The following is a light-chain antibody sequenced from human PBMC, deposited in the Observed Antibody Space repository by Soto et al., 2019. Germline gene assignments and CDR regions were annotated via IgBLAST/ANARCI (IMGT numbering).Light chain of an antibody. CDR3: CSYAGSSTTYV. Sequence: QSVLTQPRSVSGSPGQSVTISCTGTSNDVGRFDYVSWYQQHPGKAPKVIIYDVNERPSGVPNRFSGSKSGNTASLTISGLQADDEADYYCCSYAGSSTTYVSGNGTKVT. CDR2: DVN. V-gene: IGLV2-11*01. J-gene: IGLJ1*01. CDR1: SNDVGRFDY.